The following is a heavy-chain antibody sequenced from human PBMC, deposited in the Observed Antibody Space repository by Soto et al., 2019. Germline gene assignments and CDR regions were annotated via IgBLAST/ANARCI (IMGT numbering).Heavy chain of an antibody. CDR2: ISAYNGNT. J-gene: IGHJ3*02. Sequence: GASVKVSCKASGYTFTSYGISWVRQAPGQGLEWMGWISAYNGNTNYAQKLQGRVTMTTDTSTSTAYMELSSLRSEDTAVYYCARDRQDIVVVPAAAAQDAFDIWGQGTMVTVSS. CDR3: ARDRQDIVVVPAAAAQDAFDI. V-gene: IGHV1-18*01. CDR1: GYTFTSYG. D-gene: IGHD2-2*01.